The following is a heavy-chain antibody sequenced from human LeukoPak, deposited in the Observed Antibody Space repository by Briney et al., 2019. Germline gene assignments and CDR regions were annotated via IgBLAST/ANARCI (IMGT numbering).Heavy chain of an antibody. CDR1: GYTFTGYY. CDR3: ARIATDFWSGYSW. J-gene: IGHJ4*02. CDR2: INPNSGGT. Sequence: ASVKVSCKASGYTFTGYYMHWARQAPGQGLEWMGWINPNSGGTNYAQKFQGRVTMTRDTSISTAYMELSRLRSDDTAVYYCARIATDFWSGYSWWGQGTLVTVSS. D-gene: IGHD3-3*01. V-gene: IGHV1-2*02.